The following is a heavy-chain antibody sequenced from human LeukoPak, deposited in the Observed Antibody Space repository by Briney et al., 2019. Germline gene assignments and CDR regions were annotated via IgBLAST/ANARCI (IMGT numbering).Heavy chain of an antibody. CDR3: ATDTHYYDPRWGGY. V-gene: IGHV1-24*01. J-gene: IGHJ4*02. CDR1: GYTLTELS. D-gene: IGHD3-22*01. Sequence: GASVKVSCKVSGYTLTELSMHWVRQAPGKGLEWMGGFDPEDGETIYAQKFQGRVTMTEDTSTDTAYMELSSLGSEDTAVYYCATDTHYYDPRWGGYWGQGTLVTVSS. CDR2: FDPEDGET.